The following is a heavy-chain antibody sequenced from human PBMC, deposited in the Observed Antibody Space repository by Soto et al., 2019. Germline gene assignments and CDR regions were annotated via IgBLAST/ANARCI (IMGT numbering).Heavy chain of an antibody. D-gene: IGHD3-22*01. CDR3: AYGSGYTFDY. CDR2: IYYSGST. Sequence: QVQLQESGPGLVKPSETLSLTCTVSGGSISSYYWSWIRQPPGKGLEWIGYIYYSGSTNYNPSLKSRVTISVDTSKNQFSLKLSSVTAADTAVYYCAYGSGYTFDYWGQGTLVTVSS. CDR1: GGSISSYY. V-gene: IGHV4-59*01. J-gene: IGHJ4*02.